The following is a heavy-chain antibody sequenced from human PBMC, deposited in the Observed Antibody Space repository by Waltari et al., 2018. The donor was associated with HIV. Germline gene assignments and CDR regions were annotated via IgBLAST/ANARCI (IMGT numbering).Heavy chain of an antibody. V-gene: IGHV4-39*01. CDR3: VRVCGLMAAVYFDY. CDR2: VFHNGNT. J-gene: IGHJ4*02. D-gene: IGHD3-16*01. CDR1: GDPISSDDYY. Sequence: QLQLQESGPGLVKPPETLSITCSVSGDPISSDDYYWGWFRPPPGKGLEWIGNVFHNGNTYISPSLKSRVTISVDTSKNQFSLQLSSVTAADTAVYYCVRVCGLMAAVYFDYWGQGTLVTVSS.